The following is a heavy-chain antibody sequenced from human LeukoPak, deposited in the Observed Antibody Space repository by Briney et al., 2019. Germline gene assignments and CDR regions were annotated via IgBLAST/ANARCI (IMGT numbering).Heavy chain of an antibody. J-gene: IGHJ4*02. V-gene: IGHV3-64*01. CDR1: GFTFRSNA. CDR2: ISTDGGST. D-gene: IGHD3-10*01. Sequence: GGSLRLSCAASGFTFRSNAMHWVRQAPGKGLEYVSSISTDGGSTYYANSVKGRFTISRDNSKNTLYLQMGSLRAEDMAVYYCARGHVMVRGVVDYWGQGTLVTVAS. CDR3: ARGHVMVRGVVDY.